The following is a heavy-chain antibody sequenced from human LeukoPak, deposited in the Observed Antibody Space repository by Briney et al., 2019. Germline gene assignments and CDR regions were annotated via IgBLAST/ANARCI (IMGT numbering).Heavy chain of an antibody. Sequence: GGSLRLSCTASGFTFSSFWMRWVRQAPGKGLVWVSRINSDGSSTNYADSVKGRFTISRDNAKSTLYLQMNSLTAEDTAVYYCVKVGPTYSLGAFDIWGQGTMVTVSS. V-gene: IGHV3-74*01. D-gene: IGHD1-26*01. CDR1: GFTFSSFW. CDR2: INSDGSST. J-gene: IGHJ3*02. CDR3: VKVGPTYSLGAFDI.